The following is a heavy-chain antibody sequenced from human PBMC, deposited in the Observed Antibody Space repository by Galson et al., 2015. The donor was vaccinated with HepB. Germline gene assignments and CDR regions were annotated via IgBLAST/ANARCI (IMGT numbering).Heavy chain of an antibody. Sequence: SLRLSCAASGFTFSSYAMTWVRQAPGMGLEWVSAIGGSGGNKFYAHSVQGRFTISRDNSKNTLYLQLNSLIAEDAAIYFCAKAGTVGATGHAWGTYETDVWGQGTTVTVSS. CDR1: GFTFSSYA. CDR2: IGGSGGNK. D-gene: IGHD1-26*01. J-gene: IGHJ6*02. CDR3: AKAGTVGATGHAWGTYETDV. V-gene: IGHV3-23*01.